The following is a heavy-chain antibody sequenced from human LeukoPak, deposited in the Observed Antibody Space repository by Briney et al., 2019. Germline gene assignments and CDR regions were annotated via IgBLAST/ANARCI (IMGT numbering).Heavy chain of an antibody. D-gene: IGHD3-16*01. CDR3: ARLMFGTYQGKNWFDP. V-gene: IGHV4-39*01. CDR2: IYYSGST. J-gene: IGHJ5*02. CDR1: GGSISSSSYY. Sequence: SETLSLTCTVSGGSISSSSYYWGWIRQPPGKGLEWIGSIYYSGSTYYNPSLKSRVTISVDTSKNQFSLKLSSVTAADTAVYYCARLMFGTYQGKNWFDPWGQGTLVTVSS.